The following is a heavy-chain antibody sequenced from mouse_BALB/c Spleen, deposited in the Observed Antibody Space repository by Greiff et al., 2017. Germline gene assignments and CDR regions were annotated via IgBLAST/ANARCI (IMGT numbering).Heavy chain of an antibody. CDR2: ISNGGGST. V-gene: IGHV5-12-2*01. CDR1: GFTFSSYT. Sequence: EVQRVESGGGLVQPGGSLKLSCAASGFTFSSYTMSWVRQTPEKRLAWVAYISNGGGSTYYPDTVKVRFTISRDNAKNTLYLQMSSLKSEDTAMYYCARSPSYNYFDYWGQGTTLTVSS. CDR3: ARSPSYNYFDY. D-gene: IGHD1-1*01. J-gene: IGHJ2*01.